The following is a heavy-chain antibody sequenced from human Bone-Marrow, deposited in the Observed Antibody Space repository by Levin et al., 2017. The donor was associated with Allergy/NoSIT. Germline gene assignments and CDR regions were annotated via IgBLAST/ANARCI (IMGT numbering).Heavy chain of an antibody. D-gene: IGHD3-22*01. Sequence: AGGSLRLSCAASGFTFNKAWMSWVRQAPGKGLEWVSRIKANSDGATTHYGEPVKGRFTISRDDSKNTIYLEMNSLKTEDTAVYYCTSDLAESSGSSHDYWGQGTLVTVSS. V-gene: IGHV3-15*01. J-gene: IGHJ4*02. CDR2: IKANSDGATT. CDR3: TSDLAESSGSSHDY. CDR1: GFTFNKAW.